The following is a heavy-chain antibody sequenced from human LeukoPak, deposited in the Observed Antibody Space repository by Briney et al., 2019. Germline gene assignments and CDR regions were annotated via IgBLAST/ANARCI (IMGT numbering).Heavy chain of an antibody. CDR2: ISYDGSNK. D-gene: IGHD2-8*01. J-gene: IGHJ6*02. CDR1: GFTFSSYW. V-gene: IGHV3-30*03. CDR3: ASWRYCTNGVCGPYYYGMDV. Sequence: GGSLRLSCAASGFTFSSYWMHWVRQAPGKGLEWVAVISYDGSNKYYADSVKGRFTISRDNSKNTLYLQMNSLRAEDTAVYYCASWRYCTNGVCGPYYYGMDVWGQGTTVTVSS.